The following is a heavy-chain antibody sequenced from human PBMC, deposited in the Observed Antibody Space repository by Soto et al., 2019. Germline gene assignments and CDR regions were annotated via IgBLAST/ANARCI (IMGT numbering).Heavy chain of an antibody. J-gene: IGHJ4*02. Sequence: EVQLVESGGGLVKPGGSLRLACAASGFTFSNAWMNWVRQAPGKGLEWVGRIKSKTDGGTTDYAAPVKGRFTISRDDSKNTLYLRMNSLKTEDTAVYYCTTDPIRFLEWLPLLDYWGQGTLVTVSS. CDR3: TTDPIRFLEWLPLLDY. V-gene: IGHV3-15*07. CDR2: IKSKTDGGTT. CDR1: GFTFSNAW. D-gene: IGHD3-3*01.